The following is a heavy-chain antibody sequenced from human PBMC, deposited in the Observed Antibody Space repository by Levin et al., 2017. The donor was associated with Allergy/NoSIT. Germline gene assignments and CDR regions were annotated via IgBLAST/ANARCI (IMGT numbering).Heavy chain of an antibody. CDR3: ARGPAGTSGGHWYYYGMDV. Sequence: SETLSLTCAVYGGSFNAYYWSWIRQVPGKGLEWIGEVYHSGRPHYNPSFKSRVTMSLDTSKDQVSLKLNSVTAADTAVYYCARGPAGTSGGHWYYYGMDVWSQGTTVTVSS. CDR1: GGSFNAYY. J-gene: IGHJ6*02. CDR2: VYHSGRP. V-gene: IGHV4-34*01. D-gene: IGHD6-13*01.